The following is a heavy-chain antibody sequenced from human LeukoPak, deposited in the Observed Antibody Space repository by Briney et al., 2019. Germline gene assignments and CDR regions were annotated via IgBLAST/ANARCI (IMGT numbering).Heavy chain of an antibody. CDR3: ARRERSSPVNY. CDR2: VDYSGST. V-gene: IGHV4-34*01. CDR1: GGSFSGFY. Sequence: PSETLSLTCAVYGGSFSGFYWTWIRQPPGRGLEWIGEVDYSGSTNYSPSLKSRVTISVDTSKNQFSLTLNSVTAADTAVYFCARRERSSPVNYWGQGTQVSVSS. J-gene: IGHJ4*02. D-gene: IGHD1-26*01.